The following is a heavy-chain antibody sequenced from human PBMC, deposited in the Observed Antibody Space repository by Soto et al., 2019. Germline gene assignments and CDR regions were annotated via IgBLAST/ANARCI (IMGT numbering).Heavy chain of an antibody. D-gene: IGHD1-26*01. J-gene: IGHJ2*01. CDR2: INPDGRGT. CDR3: ARVGQGAWYFDL. Sequence: EVQLVESGGGLVQPGGSLTLSCAASGFTFSSYWMHWVRQAPGKGVVWVSRINPDGRGTNYADSVKGRFTISRDNAKKPLYLQMNSLRPEDTAVYYCARVGQGAWYFDLWGRGTLVTVSS. CDR1: GFTFSSYW. V-gene: IGHV3-74*01.